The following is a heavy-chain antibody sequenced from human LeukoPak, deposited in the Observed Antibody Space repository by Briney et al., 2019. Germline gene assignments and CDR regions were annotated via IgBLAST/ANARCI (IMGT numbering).Heavy chain of an antibody. CDR1: GGSISNLNYY. CDR3: ARPSTYYYDSSGHGAFDI. CDR2: IYASGST. Sequence: SRTLSLTCTVSGGSISNLNYYWSWIRQPAGKGLEWIGRIYASGSTNYNPSLKSRVTISVDTSKNQFSLKLSLVTAADTAVYYCARPSTYYYDSSGHGAFDIWGQGTMVIVSS. J-gene: IGHJ3*02. V-gene: IGHV4-61*02. D-gene: IGHD3-22*01.